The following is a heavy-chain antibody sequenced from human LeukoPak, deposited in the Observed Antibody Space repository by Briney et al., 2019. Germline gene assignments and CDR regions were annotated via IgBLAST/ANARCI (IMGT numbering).Heavy chain of an antibody. V-gene: IGHV4-4*07. J-gene: IGHJ3*02. Sequence: PSETLSLTCTVSGGSISSYYWSWIRQPAGKGLEWIGRIYTSGSTNYNPSLKSRATMSVDTSKNQFSLKLSSVTAADTAVYYCARDRRYCSSTSCYEGAFDIWGQGTMVTVSS. CDR3: ARDRRYCSSTSCYEGAFDI. CDR1: GGSISSYY. CDR2: IYTSGST. D-gene: IGHD2-2*01.